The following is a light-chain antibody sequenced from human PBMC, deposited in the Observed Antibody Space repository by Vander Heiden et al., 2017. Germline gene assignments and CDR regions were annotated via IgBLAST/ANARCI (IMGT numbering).Light chain of an antibody. V-gene: IGKV2-30*01. Sequence: DAVMTQPPLSLPVTLGQPASISCRSSQSLVYSDGNTYLNWFHQRPGQSPRRLIYKVSNRDSGVPDRFSGSVSGTDFILRISRVEAEDVGVYYCMQGTHWPYTFGQGTNLEIK. J-gene: IGKJ2*01. CDR2: KVS. CDR1: QSLVYSDGNTY. CDR3: MQGTHWPYT.